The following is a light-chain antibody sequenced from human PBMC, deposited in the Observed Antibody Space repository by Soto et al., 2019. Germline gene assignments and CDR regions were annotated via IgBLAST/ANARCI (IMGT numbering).Light chain of an antibody. V-gene: IGKV1-39*01. CDR1: QSISSY. CDR3: QQSYSTPIT. Sequence: DIQMTQSPSSLSASVGDRVTITCRASQSISSYLNWYQQKPGIAPKXLIYAASSLQSGVPSRFSGSGSGTDLTITISSLQPEDFETYYCQQSYSTPITFGQGTRLEIK. CDR2: AAS. J-gene: IGKJ5*01.